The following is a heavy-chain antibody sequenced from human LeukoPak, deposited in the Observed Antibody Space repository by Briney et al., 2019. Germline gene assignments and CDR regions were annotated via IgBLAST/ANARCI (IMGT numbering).Heavy chain of an antibody. CDR1: GYSFSSNW. D-gene: IGHD3-16*01. J-gene: IGHJ5*02. CDR2: IYPGDSDT. V-gene: IGHV5-51*01. CDR3: ARLITFGGVPFDP. Sequence: GESLQISCKGSGYSFSSNWIAWVRQLPGKGLEWMGIIYPGDSDTRYSPSFHGQVTISADKSISTAFLQWSSLQASDTAMYYCARLITFGGVPFDPWGQGTLVTVSS.